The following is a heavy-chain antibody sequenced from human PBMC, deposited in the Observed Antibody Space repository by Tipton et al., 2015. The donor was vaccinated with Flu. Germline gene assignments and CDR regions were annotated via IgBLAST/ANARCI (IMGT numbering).Heavy chain of an antibody. CDR2: INPSGGST. CDR3: ARDWAGLGIRQAFDY. CDR1: GYTFTSYY. D-gene: IGHD3-16*01. V-gene: IGHV1-46*01. J-gene: IGHJ4*02. Sequence: QSGAEVKKPGASVKVSCKASGYTFTSYYMHWVRQAPGQGLEWMGIINPSGGSTSYAQKFQGRVTMTRDTSTSTVYMELSSLRSEDTAVYYCARDWAGLGIRQAFDYWGQGTLVTVSS.